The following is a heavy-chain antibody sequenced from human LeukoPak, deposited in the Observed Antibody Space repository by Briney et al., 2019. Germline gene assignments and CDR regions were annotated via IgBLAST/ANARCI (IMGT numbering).Heavy chain of an antibody. CDR2: ISAYNGNT. CDR3: ARVEDSSGYSYYFDY. V-gene: IGHV1-18*01. D-gene: IGHD3-22*01. Sequence: ASVKVSCKASGYTFTSYGISWVRQAPGQGLEWMGWISAYNGNTNYAQKLQGRVTMTRDTSTSTVYMELSSLRSEDTAVYYCARVEDSSGYSYYFDYWGQGTLVTVSS. J-gene: IGHJ4*02. CDR1: GYTFTSYG.